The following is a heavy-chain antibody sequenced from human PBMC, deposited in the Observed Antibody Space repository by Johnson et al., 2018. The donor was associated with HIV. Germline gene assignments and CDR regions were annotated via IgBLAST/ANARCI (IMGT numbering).Heavy chain of an antibody. V-gene: IGHV3-66*01. J-gene: IGHJ3*02. CDR2: INAGGDT. D-gene: IGHD1-14*01. CDR1: GIIVTGNF. Sequence: VQLVESGGGLVQPGGSLRLSCAASGIIVTGNFMSWVRQAPGKGLEWVSVINAGGDTYYADSVKGRFTISRDRSKNTVSRQMNSLRVEDTAVYYCARDDRPDGFDIWGQGTMVTVSS. CDR3: ARDDRPDGFDI.